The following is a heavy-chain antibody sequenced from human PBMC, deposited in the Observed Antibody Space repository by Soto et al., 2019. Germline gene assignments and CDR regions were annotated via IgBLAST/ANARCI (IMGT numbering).Heavy chain of an antibody. CDR3: ARQDSSGYFKAPFDY. V-gene: IGHV1-69*13. CDR2: IIPIFGTA. Sequence: VASVKVSCKASGGTFSSYAISWVRQAPGQGLEWMGGIIPIFGTANYAQKFQGRVTITADESTSTAYMELSSLRSEDTAVYYCARQDSSGYFKAPFDYWGQGTLVTVSS. CDR1: GGTFSSYA. D-gene: IGHD3-22*01. J-gene: IGHJ4*02.